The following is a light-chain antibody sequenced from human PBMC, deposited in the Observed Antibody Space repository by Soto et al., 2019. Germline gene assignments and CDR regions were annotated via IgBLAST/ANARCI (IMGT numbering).Light chain of an antibody. V-gene: IGKV3-20*01. CDR1: QSVSSSY. J-gene: IGKJ1*01. CDR3: QQYNNWPPVT. CDR2: GVS. Sequence: EIVLTQSPGTLSLSPGERATLSCRASQSVSSSYLAWYQQKPGQAPRPLIYGVSSRATGIPDRFSGSGSGTKFTLPTGTRHSEVFAVYYCQQYNNWPPVTFGQGTKVDIK.